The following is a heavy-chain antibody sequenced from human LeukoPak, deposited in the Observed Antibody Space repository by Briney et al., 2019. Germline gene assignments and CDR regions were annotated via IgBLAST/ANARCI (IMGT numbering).Heavy chain of an antibody. Sequence: GGSLRLACTASGFTFSSYAMPWVRQAPGKVLEWVAVISYNGSNKYYADSVKRRFTISRDNSKNKLYLQMNSLRAEDTAVYYCAREVMGYFDYWGQGTLVTVSS. V-gene: IGHV3-30-3*01. J-gene: IGHJ4*02. CDR1: GFTFSSYA. CDR3: AREVMGYFDY. D-gene: IGHD2-21*01. CDR2: ISYNGSNK.